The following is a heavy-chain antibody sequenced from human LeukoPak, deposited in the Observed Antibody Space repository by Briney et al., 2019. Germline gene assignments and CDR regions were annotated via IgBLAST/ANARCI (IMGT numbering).Heavy chain of an antibody. V-gene: IGHV4-59*01. J-gene: IGHJ4*02. CDR3: ARALRGSSCYDY. CDR1: GDSLNSYY. CDR2: IYYTGST. Sequence: SETLSLTCTVSGDSLNSYYWSWIRQPPGKGLEWIGYIYYTGSTNYNPSLKSRVTISVDTSKNQFSLKLSSVTAADTAVYYCARALRGSSCYDYWGQGTLVTVCS. D-gene: IGHD2-2*01.